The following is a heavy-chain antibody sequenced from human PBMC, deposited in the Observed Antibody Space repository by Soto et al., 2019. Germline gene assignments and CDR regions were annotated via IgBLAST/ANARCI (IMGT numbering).Heavy chain of an antibody. CDR2: IYYSGST. D-gene: IGHD4-17*01. V-gene: IGHV4-59*01. Sequence: SETLSLTCTVSGGYISSYYWSWIRQPPGKGLEWIGYIYYSGSTNYNPSLKSRVTISVDTSKNQFSLKLSSVTAADTAVYYCARGSLSTVTDYWGQGTLVTVSS. CDR3: ARGSLSTVTDY. J-gene: IGHJ4*02. CDR1: GGYISSYY.